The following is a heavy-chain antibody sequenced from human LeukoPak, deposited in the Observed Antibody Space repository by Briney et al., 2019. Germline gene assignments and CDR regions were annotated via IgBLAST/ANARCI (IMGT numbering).Heavy chain of an antibody. CDR1: AFTFSRYG. CDR2: IRYDGSNK. Sequence: GGSLRLSCAASAFTFSRYGMHWVRQAPGKGLEWVAFIRYDGSNKYYADSVKGRFTISRDNSKNTLYLQMNSLRAEDTAVYYCARDPIGYCSGGSCYGLVGGAFDIWGQGTMVTVSS. D-gene: IGHD2-15*01. CDR3: ARDPIGYCSGGSCYGLVGGAFDI. J-gene: IGHJ3*02. V-gene: IGHV3-30*02.